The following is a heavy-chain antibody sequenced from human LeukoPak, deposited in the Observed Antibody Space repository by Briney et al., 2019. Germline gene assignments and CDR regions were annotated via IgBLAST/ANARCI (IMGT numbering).Heavy chain of an antibody. CDR3: ARRLSYYGSGRPTYYFDY. Sequence: GESLKISCKGSGYSFTSYWIAWVRQMPGKGLEWMGIIYPGDSDTRYSPSFQGQVTISADKSISTAYLQWSSLKASDTAMYYCARRLSYYGSGRPTYYFDYWGQGTLVTVSS. D-gene: IGHD3-10*01. J-gene: IGHJ4*02. CDR1: GYSFTSYW. V-gene: IGHV5-51*01. CDR2: IYPGDSDT.